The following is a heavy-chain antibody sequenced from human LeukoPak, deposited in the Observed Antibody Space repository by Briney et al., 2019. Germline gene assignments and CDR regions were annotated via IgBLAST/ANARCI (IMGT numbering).Heavy chain of an antibody. D-gene: IGHD6-13*01. CDR2: IYYSGST. Sequence: SETLSLTCTVSGGSISSYYWSWIRQPPGKGLEWIGYIYYSGSTNYNPSLKSRVTISVDTSKNQFSLKLSSVTAADTAVYYCARVAAAGPVDTFYYYMDVWGKGTTVTVSS. CDR3: ARVAAAGPVDTFYYYMDV. CDR1: GGSISSYY. J-gene: IGHJ6*03. V-gene: IGHV4-59*01.